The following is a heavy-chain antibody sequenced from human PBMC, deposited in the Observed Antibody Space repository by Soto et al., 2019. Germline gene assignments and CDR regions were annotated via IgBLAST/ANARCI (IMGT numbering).Heavy chain of an antibody. CDR1: GYTFSSYG. V-gene: IGHV1-18*04. Sequence: ASVKVSCKASGYTFSSYGITWVRQAPGQGLEWMGWIGAFNGNTNYAQNLQGRVTMTRDTSISTAYMELSRLSSDDTAVYYCARDLGIAAPNWFDPWGQGTLVTDSS. J-gene: IGHJ5*02. CDR2: IGAFNGNT. CDR3: ARDLGIAAPNWFDP. D-gene: IGHD6-13*01.